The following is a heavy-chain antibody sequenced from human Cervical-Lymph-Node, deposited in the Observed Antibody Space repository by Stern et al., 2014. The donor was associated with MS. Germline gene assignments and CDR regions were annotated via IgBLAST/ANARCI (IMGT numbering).Heavy chain of an antibody. D-gene: IGHD2-2*01. J-gene: IGHJ6*02. CDR3: ARDVYQPSLYSYDMDV. V-gene: IGHV4-30-4*08. CDR2: IYNTGIT. CDR1: GGSISRGDYY. Sequence: QVQLQESGPGLVKPSQTLSVTCTVSGGSISRGDYYWSWIRQSPGKGLEWIGYIYNTGITSYNPSLKGRVSMSIDMSKNQFSLSLGSVTAADTAVYYCARDVYQPSLYSYDMDVWGQGTTVTVSS.